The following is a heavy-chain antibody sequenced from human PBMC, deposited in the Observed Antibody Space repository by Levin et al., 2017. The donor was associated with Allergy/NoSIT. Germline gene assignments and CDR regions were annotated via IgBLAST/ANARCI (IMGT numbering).Heavy chain of an antibody. J-gene: IGHJ5*02. CDR1: GGSISSGGYY. CDR3: ARDTSIAAADTNWFDP. Sequence: TPSETLSLTCTVSGGSISSGGYYWSWIRQHPGKGLEWIGYIYYSGSTYYNPSLKSRVTISVDTSKNQFSLKLSSVTAADTAVYYCARDTSIAAADTNWFDPWGQGTLVTVSS. CDR2: IYYSGST. V-gene: IGHV4-31*03. D-gene: IGHD6-13*01.